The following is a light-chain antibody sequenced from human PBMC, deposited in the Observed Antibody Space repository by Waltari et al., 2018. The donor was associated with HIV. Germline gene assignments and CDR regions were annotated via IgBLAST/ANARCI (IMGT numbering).Light chain of an antibody. J-gene: IGKJ1*01. CDR3: LQHNTFPRT. CDR2: AAS. Sequence: DIQMTQSPPSLSASVGDIVTITCRASRDIRNDLGWYQQKPGMAPKRLIYAASNLQTGVPSRFSGSRSGTEFILTINSLQPEDFATYYCLQHNTFPRTFGQVTKVEV. V-gene: IGKV1-17*01. CDR1: RDIRND.